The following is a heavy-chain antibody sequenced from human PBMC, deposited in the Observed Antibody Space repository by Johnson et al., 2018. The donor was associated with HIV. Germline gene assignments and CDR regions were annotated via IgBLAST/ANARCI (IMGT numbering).Heavy chain of an antibody. D-gene: IGHD5-12*01. J-gene: IGHJ3*02. CDR3: AKDRPRGGSSGMGGAFDI. Sequence: VQLVESGGGLVQPGGSLRLSCAASGFTFSSYDMHWVRQATGKGLEWVSAIGTAGDTYYPYSVKGRFTISRENAKNSLYLQMNSLRAGDTAVYYCAKDRPRGGSSGMGGAFDIWGQGTMVTVSS. CDR1: GFTFSSYD. CDR2: IGTAGDT. V-gene: IGHV3-13*01.